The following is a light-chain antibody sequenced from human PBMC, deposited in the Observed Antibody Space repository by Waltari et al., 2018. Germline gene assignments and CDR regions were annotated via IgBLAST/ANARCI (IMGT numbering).Light chain of an antibody. J-gene: IGLJ3*02. Sequence: QLVLTQSPSASASLGASVRPTCTLSSGHSSNVIAWHQQQPGKGPRYLMKVNSDGSHKKGDEIPDRFSGSSSGAERYLTISSLQSEDEGDYYCQTGGHGTWVFGGGTKLTVL. V-gene: IGLV4-69*01. CDR1: SGHSSNV. CDR2: VNSDGSH. CDR3: QTGGHGTWV.